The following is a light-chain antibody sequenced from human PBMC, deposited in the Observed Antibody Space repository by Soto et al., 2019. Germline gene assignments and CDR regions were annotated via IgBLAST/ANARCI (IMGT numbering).Light chain of an antibody. J-gene: IGLJ2*01. CDR2: EVS. Sequence: QSALTQPPSASGSPGQSVTISCTGTSSDVGGYNYVSWYQQYPGKAPKLMIYEVSKRPSGVPDRFSGSKSGNTASLTVSGLQAEDEADYYCSSYAVINSVFGGGTKLTVL. CDR1: SSDVGGYNY. V-gene: IGLV2-8*01. CDR3: SSYAVINSV.